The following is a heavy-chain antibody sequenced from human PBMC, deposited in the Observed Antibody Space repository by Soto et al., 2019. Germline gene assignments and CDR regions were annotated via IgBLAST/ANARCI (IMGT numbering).Heavy chain of an antibody. V-gene: IGHV1-69*01. J-gene: IGHJ5*02. CDR2: IIPIFGTA. CDR1: GGTFSSYA. Sequence: QVQLVQSGAEVKKPGSSVKVSCKASGGTFSSYAISWVRQAPGQGLEWMGGIIPIFGTANYAQKLQGRVTITADESTITAYMELSRLRSEDTAVYYCVRDPDGDNWFDPWGQGTLVTVSS. D-gene: IGHD3-3*01. CDR3: VRDPDGDNWFDP.